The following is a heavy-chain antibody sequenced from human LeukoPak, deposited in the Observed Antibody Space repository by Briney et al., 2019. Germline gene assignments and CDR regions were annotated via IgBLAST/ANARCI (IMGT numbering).Heavy chain of an antibody. J-gene: IGHJ4*02. D-gene: IGHD3-10*01. CDR3: ARSGYGSGSYNAD. Sequence: KSGGSLRLSCAASGFTFSTYTMDWVRQAPGKGLEWVSSISSSSSYIYYADSVKGRFTISRDNAKNSLYLQMNSLRAEDTAMYYCARSGYGSGSYNADWGQGTLVTVSS. V-gene: IGHV3-21*01. CDR1: GFTFSTYT. CDR2: ISSSSSYI.